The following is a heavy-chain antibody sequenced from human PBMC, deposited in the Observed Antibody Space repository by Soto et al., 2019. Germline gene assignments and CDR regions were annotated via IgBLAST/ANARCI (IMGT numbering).Heavy chain of an antibody. CDR3: ARVDSSSWYNWFDP. Sequence: GAPVKGACKGSGGTVSIYAISWVRKAPGQGLEWMGGIIPIFGTANYAQKFQGRVTITADESTSTAYMELSSLRSEDTAVYYCARVDSSSWYNWFDPWGQGTLVTVSS. CDR1: GGTVSIYA. D-gene: IGHD6-13*01. CDR2: IIPIFGTA. V-gene: IGHV1-69*13. J-gene: IGHJ5*02.